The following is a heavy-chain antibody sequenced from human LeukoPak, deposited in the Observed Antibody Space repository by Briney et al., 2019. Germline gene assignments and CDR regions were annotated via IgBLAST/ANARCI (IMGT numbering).Heavy chain of an antibody. V-gene: IGHV1-18*01. CDR1: GYTFTCYG. CDR2: ISAYNGNT. CDR3: ARGSIVVVPAALRPPYDAFDI. Sequence: ASLKVSCKASGYTFTCYGITWVRQAPGQGLEWMGWISAYNGNTYYAQKLQGRVTMTTDTSTSTAYMELRSLRSDDTAVYYCARGSIVVVPAALRPPYDAFDIWGQGTMVTVSS. D-gene: IGHD2-2*01. J-gene: IGHJ3*02.